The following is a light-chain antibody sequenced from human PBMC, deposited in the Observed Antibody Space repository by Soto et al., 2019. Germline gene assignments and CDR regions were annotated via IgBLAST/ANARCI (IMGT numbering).Light chain of an antibody. CDR2: DVS. CDR3: SSYTSSSTVV. V-gene: IGLV2-14*01. CDR1: SSDVGGYNY. Sequence: QSALTQPASVSGSPGQSITISCTGTSSDVGGYNYVSWYQQHPGKAPKLMIYDVSNRPSGVSNRSSGSKSVNTASLTISGLQAEDEADYYCSSYTSSSTVVFGGGTKLTVL. J-gene: IGLJ2*01.